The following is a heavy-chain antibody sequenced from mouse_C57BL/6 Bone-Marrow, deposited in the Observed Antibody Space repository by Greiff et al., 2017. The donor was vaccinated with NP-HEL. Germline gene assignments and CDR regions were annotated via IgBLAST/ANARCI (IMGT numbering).Heavy chain of an antibody. D-gene: IGHD2-10*02. CDR2: IDPENGDT. Sequence: VQLQQSGAELVRPGASVKLSCTASGFNIKDDYMHWVKQRPEQGLEWIGWIDPENGDTEYASKFQGKATITADTSSNTAYLQLSSLTSEDTAVYYCTTWGYDYYATDYWGQGTSVTVSS. CDR1: GFNIKDDY. V-gene: IGHV14-4*01. CDR3: TTWGYDYYATDY. J-gene: IGHJ4*01.